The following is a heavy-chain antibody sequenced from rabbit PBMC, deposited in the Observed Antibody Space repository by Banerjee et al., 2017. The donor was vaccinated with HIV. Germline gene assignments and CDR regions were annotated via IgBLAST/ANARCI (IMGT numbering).Heavy chain of an antibody. CDR1: GFDFSGTYW. V-gene: IGHV1S40*01. Sequence: QSLEESGGDLVKPGASLTLTCKASGFDFSGTYWISWVRQAPGKGLEWIACMYTGSSGTTYYASWAKGRFTISKTSSTTVTLQMTSLTAADTATYFCASGYGYTRLGLWGQGTLVTVS. CDR2: MYTGSSGTT. CDR3: ASGYGYTRLGL. J-gene: IGHJ3*01. D-gene: IGHD6-1*01.